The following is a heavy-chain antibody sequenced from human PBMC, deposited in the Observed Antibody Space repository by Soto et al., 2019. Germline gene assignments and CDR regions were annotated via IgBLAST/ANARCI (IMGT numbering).Heavy chain of an antibody. CDR3: ARDKITGLFDY. Sequence: QVQLQQWGAGLLKPSETLSLTCAVYGGSFSGYYWTWIRQPPGTGLEWIGEINHTGSTNYNPSLKIRVTISVYTSTNQFTLKLTSVTAADTAVYYSARDKITGLFDYWGQGTLVTVSS. V-gene: IGHV4-34*01. D-gene: IGHD2-8*02. CDR1: GGSFSGYY. CDR2: INHTGST. J-gene: IGHJ4*02.